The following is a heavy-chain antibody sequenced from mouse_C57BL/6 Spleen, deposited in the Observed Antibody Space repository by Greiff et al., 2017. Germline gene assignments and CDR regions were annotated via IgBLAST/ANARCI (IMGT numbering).Heavy chain of an antibody. CDR3: AREGYLDY. CDR1: GYTFTSYW. V-gene: IGHV1-50*01. Sequence: QVQLQQPGAELVKPGASVKLSCKASGYTFTSYWMQWVKQRPGQGLEWIGEIYPSDSYTNYNQKFKGKATMTVDTSSSTAYMQLSTLTSEDSAGYCCAREGYLDYWGQGTTLTVSS. J-gene: IGHJ2*01. CDR2: IYPSDSYT.